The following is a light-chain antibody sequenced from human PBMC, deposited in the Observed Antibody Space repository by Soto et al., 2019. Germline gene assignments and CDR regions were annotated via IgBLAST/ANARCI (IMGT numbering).Light chain of an antibody. CDR2: QVT. CDR1: SSDLAIYNY. J-gene: IGLJ1*01. V-gene: IGLV2-14*01. CDR3: SSYIASSSYA. Sequence: QSVLTQPDSVSGSPGQSITISRTGTSSDLAIYNYVSWYQQQPGKAPKLMIYQVTNRPSGVSNRFSGSRSGNTASLTISGLQAEDEADYYCSSYIASSSYACGMGTKV.